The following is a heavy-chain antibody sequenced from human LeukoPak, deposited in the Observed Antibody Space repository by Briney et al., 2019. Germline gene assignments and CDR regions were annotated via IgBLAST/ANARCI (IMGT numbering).Heavy chain of an antibody. V-gene: IGHV4-59*01. CDR2: IYYSGTT. CDR1: GDSISGYY. Sequence: PSETLSLTCTVSGDSISGYYWSWLRQSPGKGLEWIGYIYYSGTTNYNPSLKSRVTMSVDTSKNRFSLNLTSVTAADTAVYYCARTGFPYSGSYLNWFDPWGQGTLVTVSS. CDR3: ARTGFPYSGSYLNWFDP. D-gene: IGHD1-26*01. J-gene: IGHJ5*02.